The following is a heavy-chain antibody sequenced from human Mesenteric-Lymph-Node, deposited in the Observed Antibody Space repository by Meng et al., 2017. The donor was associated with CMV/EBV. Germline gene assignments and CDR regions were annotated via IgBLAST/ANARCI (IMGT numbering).Heavy chain of an antibody. V-gene: IGHV3-21*01. CDR3: ARDRNYEGLMDV. CDR2: ISSSSSYI. D-gene: IGHD3-22*01. J-gene: IGHJ6*02. Sequence: GESLKISCAASGFTFDDYGMSWVRQAPGKGLEWVSSISSSSSYIYYADSVKGRFTISRDNAKNSLYLQMNSLRAEDTAVYYCARDRNYEGLMDVWGQGTTVTVSS. CDR1: GFTFDDYG.